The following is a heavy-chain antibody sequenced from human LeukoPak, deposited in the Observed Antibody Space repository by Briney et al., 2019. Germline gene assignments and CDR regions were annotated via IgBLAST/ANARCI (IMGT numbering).Heavy chain of an antibody. CDR2: ISNDGDT. CDR1: GFTVSSNY. CDR3: AGDKTTGGWYEFDY. D-gene: IGHD6-19*01. Sequence: GGSLRLSCAASGFTVSSNYMSWVRQGPGKGLECVSVISNDGDTYYADSVRGRFTISRDTSKNTVSLQMNSLRAEDTAVYYCAGDKTTGGWYEFDYWGQGTLVTVSS. J-gene: IGHJ4*02. V-gene: IGHV3-53*01.